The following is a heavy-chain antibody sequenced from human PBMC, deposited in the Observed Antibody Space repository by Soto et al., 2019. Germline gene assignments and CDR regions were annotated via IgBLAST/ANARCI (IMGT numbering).Heavy chain of an antibody. D-gene: IGHD3-10*01. Sequence: GGSLRLSCAASGFTFSSYSMNWVRQAPGKGLEWVSSISSSSSYIYYADSVKGRFTISRDNAKNSLYLQMNSLRAEDTAVYYCARDQGGYYSPFDYWGQGTLVTVYS. V-gene: IGHV3-21*01. J-gene: IGHJ4*02. CDR1: GFTFSSYS. CDR2: ISSSSSYI. CDR3: ARDQGGYYSPFDY.